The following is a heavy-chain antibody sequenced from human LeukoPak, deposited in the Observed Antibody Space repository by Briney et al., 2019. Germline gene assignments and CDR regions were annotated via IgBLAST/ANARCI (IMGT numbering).Heavy chain of an antibody. J-gene: IGHJ4*02. CDR3: ARHEGIAAAGAAY. CDR2: ISAYNGNT. Sequence: GASVKVSCKASGYTFTSYGISWVRQAPGQGLEWMGWISAYNGNTNYAQKLQGRVTMTRDTSISTAYLELSSLRSDDTAVYYCARHEGIAAAGAAYWGQGTLVTVSS. V-gene: IGHV1-18*01. CDR1: GYTFTSYG. D-gene: IGHD6-13*01.